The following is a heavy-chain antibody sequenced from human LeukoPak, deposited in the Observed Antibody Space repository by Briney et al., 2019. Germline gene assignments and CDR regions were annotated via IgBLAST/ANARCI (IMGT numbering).Heavy chain of an antibody. CDR3: ARGALLWFGELLYLDY. CDR1: GFTFSNYW. J-gene: IGHJ4*02. V-gene: IGHV3-7*01. Sequence: GGSLRLSCAASGFTFSNYWMSWVRQAPGKGLEWVANIKDDGSGKYYADSVKGRFTISRDNSKNTLYLQMNSLRAEDTAVYYCARGALLWFGELLYLDYWGQGTLVTVSS. CDR2: IKDDGSGK. D-gene: IGHD3-10*01.